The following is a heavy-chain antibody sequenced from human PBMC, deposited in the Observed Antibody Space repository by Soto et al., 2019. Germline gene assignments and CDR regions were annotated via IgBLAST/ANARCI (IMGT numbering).Heavy chain of an antibody. CDR3: ASRGHHGSGLLNGDYYYYGMDI. D-gene: IGHD3-10*01. Sequence: SVKVSCKASGGTFSSYTISWVRQAPGQGLEWMGRIIPILGIANYAQKFQGRVTITADKSTSTAYMELSSLRSEDTAVYYCASRGHHGSGLLNGDYYYYGMDIWS. CDR1: GGTFSSYT. J-gene: IGHJ6*02. V-gene: IGHV1-69*02. CDR2: IIPILGIA.